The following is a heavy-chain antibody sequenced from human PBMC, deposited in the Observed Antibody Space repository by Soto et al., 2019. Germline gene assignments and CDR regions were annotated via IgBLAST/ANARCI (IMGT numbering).Heavy chain of an antibody. CDR2: INHSGST. V-gene: IGHV4-34*01. CDR3: ARARRAPYFDY. J-gene: IGHJ4*02. CDR1: GFTFSSYA. Sequence: VQLLESGGGLVQPGGSLRLSCAASGFTFSSYAMSWVRQAPGKGLEWIGEINHSGSTNYNPSLKSRVTISVDTSKNQFSLKLSSVTAADTAVYYCARARRAPYFDYWGQGTLVTVSS.